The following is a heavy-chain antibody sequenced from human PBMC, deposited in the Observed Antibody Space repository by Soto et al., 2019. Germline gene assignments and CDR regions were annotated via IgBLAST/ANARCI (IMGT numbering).Heavy chain of an antibody. CDR3: ARLVYGWFDP. CDR2: IYYSGST. Sequence: LSLTCTVSGGSISSSSYYWGWIRQPPGKGLEWIGSIYYSGSTYYNPSLKSRVTISVDTSKNQFSLKLSSVTAADTAVYYCARLVYGWFDPWGQGTLVTVSS. D-gene: IGHD3-10*01. V-gene: IGHV4-39*01. J-gene: IGHJ5*02. CDR1: GGSISSSSYY.